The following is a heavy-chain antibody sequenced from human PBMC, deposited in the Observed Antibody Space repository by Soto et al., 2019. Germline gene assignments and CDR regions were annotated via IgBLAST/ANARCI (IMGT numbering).Heavy chain of an antibody. CDR1: GYTFTSYD. CDR3: ARTRYGDNVDY. D-gene: IGHD4-17*01. V-gene: IGHV1-8*01. CDR2: MNPNSGNT. Sequence: QVQLVQSGAEVKKPGASVKVSCKASGYTFTSYDINWVRQATGQGLEWMGWMNPNSGNTGYAQKFQGRVTMTRHSSISTAHMQLRSLRSEGTAVYYCARTRYGDNVDYWRQGTLGTVSS. J-gene: IGHJ4*02.